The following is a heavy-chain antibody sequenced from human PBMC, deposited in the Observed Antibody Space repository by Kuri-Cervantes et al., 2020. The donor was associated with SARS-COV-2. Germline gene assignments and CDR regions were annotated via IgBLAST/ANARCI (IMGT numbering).Heavy chain of an antibody. J-gene: IGHJ6*02. CDR1: GGSISGSSYY. CDR2: IYYSGST. V-gene: IGHV4-39*01. CDR3: ARRSPQSYYYGMDV. Sequence: GSLRLSCTVSGGSISGSSYYWDWIRQPPGKGLEWIGSIYYSGSTYYNPSLKSRVTISVDTSKNQFSLNLTSVTAADSAVFYCARRSPQSYYYGMDVWGQGTTVNVSS.